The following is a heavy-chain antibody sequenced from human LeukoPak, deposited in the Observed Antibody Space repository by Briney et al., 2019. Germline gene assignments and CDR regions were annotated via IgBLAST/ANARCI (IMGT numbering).Heavy chain of an antibody. CDR3: AKDRYSYGTRSGAFDI. CDR2: ISGSGGST. CDR1: GFTFSSYA. D-gene: IGHD5-18*01. V-gene: IGHV3-23*01. J-gene: IGHJ3*02. Sequence: GGSLRLSCAASGFTFSSYAMSWVRQAPGKGLEWVSAISGSGGSTYYADSVKGRFTISRDNSKNTLYLQMNSLRAEDTAVYYCAKDRYSYGTRSGAFDIWGQGTMVTVSS.